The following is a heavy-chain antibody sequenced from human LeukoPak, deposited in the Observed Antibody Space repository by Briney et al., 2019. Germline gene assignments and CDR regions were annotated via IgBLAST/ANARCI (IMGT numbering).Heavy chain of an antibody. V-gene: IGHV4-59*08. D-gene: IGHD3-9*01. CDR3: ARPVWLQPFDY. CDR2: IYYSGST. J-gene: IGHJ4*02. CDR1: GGSMNSYY. Sequence: KPSETLSLTCSVSGGSMNSYYWSWIRQSPGKGLEWIGYIYYSGSTNYNPSLKSRVTISVDTSKNQFSLKLSSVTAADTAVYYCARPVWLQPFDYWGQGTLVTVSS.